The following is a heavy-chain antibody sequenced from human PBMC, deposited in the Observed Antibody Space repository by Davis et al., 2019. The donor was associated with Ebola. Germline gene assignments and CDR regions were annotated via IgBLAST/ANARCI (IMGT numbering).Heavy chain of an antibody. CDR3: ARSGWLQDFDY. D-gene: IGHD5-24*01. CDR1: GFTFDDYG. Sequence: GGSLRLSCAASGFTFDDYGMSWVRQAPGKGLEWVSGLIGVTGGTYYADSVKGRFTISRDNSKNTLYLQMNSLRAEDTAVYYCARSGWLQDFDYWGQGTLVTVSS. J-gene: IGHJ4*02. V-gene: IGHV3-23*01. CDR2: LIGVTGGT.